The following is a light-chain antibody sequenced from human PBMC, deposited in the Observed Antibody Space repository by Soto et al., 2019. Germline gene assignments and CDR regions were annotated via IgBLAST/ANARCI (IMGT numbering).Light chain of an antibody. J-gene: IGLJ1*01. Sequence: QSALTQPASVSGSPGQSITISCTGTSSDVVGYNYVSWYQQHPGKAPKLMIYDVSNRPSGVSNRFSGSKSGNTASLTISGLQAEDEADYYCSSYTSSLWVFGTGTKLTVL. CDR1: SSDVVGYNY. CDR3: SSYTSSLWV. CDR2: DVS. V-gene: IGLV2-14*01.